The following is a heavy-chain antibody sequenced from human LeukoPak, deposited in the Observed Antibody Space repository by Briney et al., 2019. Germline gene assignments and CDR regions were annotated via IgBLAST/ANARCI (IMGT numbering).Heavy chain of an antibody. D-gene: IGHD2-15*01. CDR1: GFTFSTYA. J-gene: IGHJ4*02. CDR2: ISGDNPG. CDR3: AKASVGHCSGAFCYHFDS. V-gene: IGHV3-23*01. Sequence: TGGSLRLSCAASGFTFSTYAMSWVRQTPGKGLEWVAAISGDNPGPTSVRGRFSIYRDNSKNTLHLQMNGLKAEDAAIYYCAKASVGHCSGAFCYHFDSWGQGTLVTVSS.